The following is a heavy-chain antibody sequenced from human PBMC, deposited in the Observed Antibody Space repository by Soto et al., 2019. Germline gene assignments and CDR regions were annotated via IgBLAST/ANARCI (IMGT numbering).Heavy chain of an antibody. CDR3: AKDQLYIRGVIHNWFDP. J-gene: IGHJ5*02. CDR1: GYTFTGYY. CDR2: INPNSGGT. D-gene: IGHD3-10*02. Sequence: GASVKVSCKASGYTFTGYYMHWVRQAPGQGLEWMGWINPNSGGTNYAQKFQGWVTMTRDTSISTAYMELSRLRSDDTAVYYCAKDQLYIRGVIHNWFDPWGQGTLVTVSS. V-gene: IGHV1-2*04.